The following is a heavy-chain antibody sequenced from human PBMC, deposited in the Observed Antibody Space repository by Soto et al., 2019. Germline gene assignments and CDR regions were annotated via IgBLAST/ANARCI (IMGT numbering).Heavy chain of an antibody. Sequence: PGGSLRLSCAASGFTFSDHYMDWVRQAPGKGLEWVGRTRNKANSYTTEYAASVKGRFTISRDDSKNSLYLQMNSLKTEDTAVYYCARVGEYYYGSVSTLGGKDAFEIWGQGTTGTVAS. J-gene: IGHJ3*02. CDR1: GFTFSDHY. V-gene: IGHV3-72*01. D-gene: IGHD3-10*01. CDR3: ARVGEYYYGSVSTLGGKDAFEI. CDR2: TRNKANSYTT.